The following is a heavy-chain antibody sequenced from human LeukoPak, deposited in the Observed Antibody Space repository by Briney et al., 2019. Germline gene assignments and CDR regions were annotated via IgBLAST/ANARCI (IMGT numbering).Heavy chain of an antibody. D-gene: IGHD5-18*01. CDR3: ARRDTSMARRYFDY. CDR2: IYPGDSDT. V-gene: IGHV5-51*01. CDR1: GYNFSNYW. Sequence: GESLKISCRGSGYNFSNYWIGWVRQMPGKGLEWMGLIYPGDSDTRYSPSFQGQVTISADKSISTAYLHWSSLTASDTAMYYCARRDTSMARRYFDYWGQGTLVTVSS. J-gene: IGHJ4*02.